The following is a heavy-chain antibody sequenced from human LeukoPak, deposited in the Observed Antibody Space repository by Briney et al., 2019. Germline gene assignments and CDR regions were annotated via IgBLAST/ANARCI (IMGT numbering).Heavy chain of an antibody. CDR3: ARDLMGLWFRGPDY. CDR1: GFTFSSYS. CDR2: ISSSSSYI. Sequence: NLGGSLRLSCAASGFTFSSYSMNWVRQAPGKGLEWVSSISSSSSYIYYADSVKGRFTISRDNAKNSLYLQMNSLRAEDTAVYYCARDLMGLWFRGPDYWGQGTLVTVSS. J-gene: IGHJ4*02. D-gene: IGHD3-10*01. V-gene: IGHV3-21*01.